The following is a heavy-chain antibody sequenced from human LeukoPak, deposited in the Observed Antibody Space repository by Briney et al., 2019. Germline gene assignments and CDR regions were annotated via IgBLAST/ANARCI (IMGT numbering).Heavy chain of an antibody. D-gene: IGHD3-10*01. CDR3: ARDLLWFGSPGASLDY. J-gene: IGHJ4*02. CDR2: ISAYNGNT. Sequence: GASVKVSCKASGYTFTSYGISWVRQAPGQGLEWMGWISAYNGNTNYAQKLQGRVTMITDTSTSTAYMELRSLRSDDTAVYYCARDLLWFGSPGASLDYWGQGTLVTVSS. V-gene: IGHV1-18*01. CDR1: GYTFTSYG.